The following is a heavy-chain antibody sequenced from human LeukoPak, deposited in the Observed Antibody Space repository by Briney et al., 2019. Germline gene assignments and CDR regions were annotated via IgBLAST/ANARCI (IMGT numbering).Heavy chain of an antibody. J-gene: IGHJ6*02. CDR1: GGTFSSYA. D-gene: IGHD2-15*01. V-gene: IGHV1-69*13. CDR3: ARDVGYCSGGSCLYNYFYYGMDV. CDR2: IIPIFGTA. Sequence: SVKVSCKASGGTFSSYAISWVRQAPGQGLEWMGGIIPIFGTANYAQKFQGRVTITADESTSTAYMELSSLRSEDTAVYYCARDVGYCSGGSCLYNYFYYGMDVWGQGTTVTVSS.